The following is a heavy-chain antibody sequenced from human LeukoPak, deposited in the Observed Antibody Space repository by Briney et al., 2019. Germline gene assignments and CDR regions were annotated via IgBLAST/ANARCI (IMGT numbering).Heavy chain of an antibody. CDR2: ISSSSSYI. Sequence: GGSLRLSCAASRFTFSSYSMNWVRQAPGKGLEWVSSISSSSSYIYYADSVKGRFTIPRDNAKNSLYLQMNSLRTEDTALYYCAKGPTIPPHYSAARNYFETKAHFDYWGQGTLVTVSS. CDR3: AKGPTIPPHYSAARNYFETKAHFDY. CDR1: RFTFSSYS. D-gene: IGHD3-10*01. J-gene: IGHJ4*02. V-gene: IGHV3-21*04.